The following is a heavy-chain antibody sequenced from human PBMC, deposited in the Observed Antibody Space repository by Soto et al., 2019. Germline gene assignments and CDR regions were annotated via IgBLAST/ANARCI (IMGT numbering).Heavy chain of an antibody. V-gene: IGHV4-34*08. CDR1: VATFSSHS. Sequence: SSTLSLTCSIYVATFSSHSRSWFRQPPGKGLEWIAEIDHGGSTNYNPSLKSRVTISGNTSKNQFSLELRSLTAADTGVYYCAAYDVGTIIQDYWGQGTRVPVSS. J-gene: IGHJ4*02. CDR3: AAYDVGTIIQDY. CDR2: IDHGGST. D-gene: IGHD2-21*02.